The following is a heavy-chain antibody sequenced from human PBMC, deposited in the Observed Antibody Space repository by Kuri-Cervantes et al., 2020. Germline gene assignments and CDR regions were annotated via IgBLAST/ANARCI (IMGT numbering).Heavy chain of an antibody. D-gene: IGHD2-21*01. CDR3: ASGIKQGYYYYGMDV. Sequence: ASVKVSCKPSGYTFTSYGISWVRQAPGQGLEWMGRISAYNGNTNYAQRLQGRVTMTTDTSTSTAYMELRSLRSDDTAVYYCASGIKQGYYYYGMDVWGQGTTVTVSS. CDR2: ISAYNGNT. CDR1: GYTFTSYG. J-gene: IGHJ6*02. V-gene: IGHV1-18*01.